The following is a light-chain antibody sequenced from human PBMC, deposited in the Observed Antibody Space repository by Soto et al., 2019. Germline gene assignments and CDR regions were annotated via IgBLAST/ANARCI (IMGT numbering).Light chain of an antibody. V-gene: IGLV2-11*01. CDR2: DVS. CDR1: SSDVGGYNY. CDR3: CSYAATYTWL. Sequence: QSALTQPRSVSGSPGQSVTIFCTGTSSDVGGYNYVSWYQQHPGKAPKLMISDVSKRPSGVPDRFSGSKSGNTAYLTISGLQAEDEADYYCCSYAATYTWLFGGGTKLTVL. J-gene: IGLJ2*01.